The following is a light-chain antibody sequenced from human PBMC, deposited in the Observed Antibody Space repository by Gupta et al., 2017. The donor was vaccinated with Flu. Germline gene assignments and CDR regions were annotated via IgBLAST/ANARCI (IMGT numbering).Light chain of an antibody. J-gene: IGLJ2*01. Sequence: SYDLTQPPSVPVSPGHTASITCSGDKLGDIYVSWYQQKPGQSPVLVIYQDTQRPSGIPERFSGSSSGNTATLTITGTQAVDEADYYCQAWDSGTCGFGGGTKLTVL. CDR1: KLGDIY. CDR2: QDT. CDR3: QAWDSGTCG. V-gene: IGLV3-1*01.